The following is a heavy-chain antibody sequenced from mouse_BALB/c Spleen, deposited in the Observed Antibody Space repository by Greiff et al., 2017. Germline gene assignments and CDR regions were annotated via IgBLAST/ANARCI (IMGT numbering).Heavy chain of an antibody. CDR3: AREDYYGSSYYFDD. Sequence: EVQLQQSGAELVKPGASVKLSCTASGFNIKDTYMHWVKQRPEQGLEWIGRIDPANGNTKYDPKFQGKATITADTSSNTAYLQLSSLTSEDTAVYYCAREDYYGSSYYFDDWGQGTTLTVSS. CDR1: GFNIKDTY. J-gene: IGHJ2*01. D-gene: IGHD1-1*01. V-gene: IGHV14-3*02. CDR2: IDPANGNT.